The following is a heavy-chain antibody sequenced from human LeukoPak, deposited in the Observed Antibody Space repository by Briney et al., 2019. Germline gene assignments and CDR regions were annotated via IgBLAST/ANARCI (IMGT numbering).Heavy chain of an antibody. CDR1: GFTFDAYA. CDR3: SKDHTEYYYDSSGYFLDY. V-gene: IGHV3-9*01. J-gene: IGHJ4*02. CDR2: ISWNSGNI. Sequence: GGSLRLSCATSGFTFDAYAMHWVRQTPGKGLEWVSSISWNSGNIAYADSVKGRFTISRDNAKNSLYLQMNSLRAEDTALYYCSKDHTEYYYDSSGYFLDYWGQGTLVTVSS. D-gene: IGHD3-22*01.